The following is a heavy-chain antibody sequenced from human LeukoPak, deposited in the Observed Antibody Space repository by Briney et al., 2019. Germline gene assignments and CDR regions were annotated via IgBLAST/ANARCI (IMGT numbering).Heavy chain of an antibody. V-gene: IGHV4-34*01. J-gene: IGHJ3*02. CDR1: GGSFSGYY. CDR2: INHSGST. D-gene: IGHD3-22*01. CDR3: ARTYYYDSSGYYPDAFDI. Sequence: PSETLSLTCAVYGGSFSGYYWSWIRQPPGKGLEWIGEINHSGSTNYNPSLKSRVTISVDTSKNQFSLKLSSVTAADTAVYYCARTYYYDSSGYYPDAFDIWGQGTMVTVSS.